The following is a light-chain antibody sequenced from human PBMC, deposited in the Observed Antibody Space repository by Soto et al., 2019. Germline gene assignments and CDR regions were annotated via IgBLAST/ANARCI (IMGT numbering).Light chain of an antibody. J-gene: IGKJ5*01. CDR2: LGS. CDR1: QSLLHSNGHNY. Sequence: DIVITQSPLSLPFTPLDPSSISCRSSQSLLHSNGHNYLEWYLQKPGQSPQLLIYLGSNRASGVPDRFSGSGSGTDFTLTINSLQPEDFATYSCQQSYSTPITFGQGTRLEIK. V-gene: IGKV2-28*01. CDR3: QQSYSTPIT.